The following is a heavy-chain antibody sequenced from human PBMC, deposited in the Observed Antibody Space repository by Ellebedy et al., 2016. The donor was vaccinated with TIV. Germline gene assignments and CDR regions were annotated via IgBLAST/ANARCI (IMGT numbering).Heavy chain of an antibody. V-gene: IGHV4-59*01. Sequence: SETLSLTCIVSRASISRFYWSWVRQPPEKGLEWIGYISYSGNTNYNPSLSSRVSISIDTSKNQFSLKLNSVTAADTAVYYCARGGGYDRGYFDPWGQGTLVTVSS. CDR1: RASISRFY. J-gene: IGHJ5*02. CDR2: ISYSGNT. D-gene: IGHD5-12*01. CDR3: ARGGGYDRGYFDP.